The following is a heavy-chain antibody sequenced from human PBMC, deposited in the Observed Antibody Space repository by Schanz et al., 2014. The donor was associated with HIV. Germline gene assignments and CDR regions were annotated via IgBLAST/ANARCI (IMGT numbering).Heavy chain of an antibody. Sequence: EALLLESGGGLVQPGGSLRLSCRGSEFPFSHNAMTWVRQAPGKGLGWVSSISESGGRTYYADSVNGRFTISRDNSKNTLYLQMTTLRIDDTAVYYCAKPEYDSRGNSQSHFDYWGQGTLVTVSS. CDR1: EFPFSHNA. CDR3: AKPEYDSRGNSQSHFDY. J-gene: IGHJ4*02. D-gene: IGHD3-22*01. V-gene: IGHV3-23*01. CDR2: ISESGGRT.